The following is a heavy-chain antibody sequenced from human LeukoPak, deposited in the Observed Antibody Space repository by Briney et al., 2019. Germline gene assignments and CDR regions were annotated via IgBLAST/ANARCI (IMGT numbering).Heavy chain of an antibody. V-gene: IGHV4-34*01. CDR3: AREGVSTVTTLDSYYYYMDV. J-gene: IGHJ6*03. D-gene: IGHD4-11*01. Sequence: SETLSLTCAVYGGSFSGYYWSWIRQPPGKGLEWNGEINHSGSTNYNPSLKSRVTISVDTSKNQFSLKLSSVTAADTAVYYCAREGVSTVTTLDSYYYYMDVWGKGTTVTVSS. CDR2: INHSGST. CDR1: GGSFSGYY.